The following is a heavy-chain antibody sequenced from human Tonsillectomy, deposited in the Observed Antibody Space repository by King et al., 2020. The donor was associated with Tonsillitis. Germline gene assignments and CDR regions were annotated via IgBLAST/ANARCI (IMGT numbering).Heavy chain of an antibody. V-gene: IGHV4-59*08. CDR1: GGSISSYY. D-gene: IGHD2/OR15-2a*01. CDR3: SGPLNPFRYFDL. J-gene: IGHJ2*01. Sequence: QLQESGPGLVKPSETLSLTCTVSGGSISSYYWSWIRQPPGKGLEWIGYIYYSGSTNYNPSLKSRVTISVETSKNQCSLKLLSVTAADTAGYYCSGPLNPFRYFDLRGRGTLVTVSS. CDR2: IYYSGST.